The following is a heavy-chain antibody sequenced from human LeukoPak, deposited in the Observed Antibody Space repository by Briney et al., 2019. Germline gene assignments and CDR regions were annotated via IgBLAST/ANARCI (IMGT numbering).Heavy chain of an antibody. CDR2: IVVGSGNT. CDR1: GFTFTSSA. D-gene: IGHD6-19*01. V-gene: IGHV1-58*01. J-gene: IGHJ4*03. CDR3: AAFGSSGWWAFNYFDY. Sequence: ASVKVSCKASGFTFTSSAVQWVRQARGQRLEWIGWIVVGSGNTNYAQKFQERVTITRDMSTSTAYMELSSLRSEDTAVYYCAAFGSSGWWAFNYFDYWGQGTTVTVSS.